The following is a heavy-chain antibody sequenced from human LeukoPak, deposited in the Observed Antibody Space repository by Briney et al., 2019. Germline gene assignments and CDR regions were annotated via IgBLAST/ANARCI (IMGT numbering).Heavy chain of an antibody. J-gene: IGHJ1*01. D-gene: IGHD2-15*01. Sequence: KASETLSLTCGVHGESLNDYYWSWIRQSPGKGLEWIGEITHNGSTTFNPSLESRLTISVDTSKNQFSLKLTSVTAADASVYFCARGFCRGESCYSGEYFQHWGQGTLVTVSS. V-gene: IGHV4-34*01. CDR3: ARGFCRGESCYSGEYFQH. CDR1: GESLNDYY. CDR2: ITHNGST.